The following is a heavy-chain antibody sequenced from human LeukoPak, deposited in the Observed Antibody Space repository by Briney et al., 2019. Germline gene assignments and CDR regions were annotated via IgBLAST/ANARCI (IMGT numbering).Heavy chain of an antibody. CDR3: AGRRFYFTSGSYYPY. CDR2: INHSGST. D-gene: IGHD3-10*01. CDR1: GGPFSGYY. V-gene: IGHV4-34*01. J-gene: IGHJ4*02. Sequence: KPSETLSLTCAVYGGPFSGYYWSWIRQPPGKGLEWIGEINHSGSTNYYPSLKSRVSISVDTSNNQFSLKLRSVTATDTAVYYCAGRRFYFTSGSYYPYWGQGTLVTVSS.